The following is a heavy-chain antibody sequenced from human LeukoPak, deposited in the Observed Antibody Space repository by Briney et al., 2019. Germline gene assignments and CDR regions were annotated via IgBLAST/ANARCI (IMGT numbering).Heavy chain of an antibody. V-gene: IGHV3-23*01. J-gene: IGHJ3*02. CDR1: GFTFSSYA. D-gene: IGHD3-10*01. CDR3: ARRFTMVRGVIIDDFAFDI. CDR2: LSGSGGST. Sequence: PGGSLRLSCAASGFTFSSYAMSWVRQAPGKGLEWVSALSGSGGSTYYADSVKGRFTISRDNSKNTLYLQMNSLRAEDTAVYYCARRFTMVRGVIIDDFAFDIWGQGTMVTVSS.